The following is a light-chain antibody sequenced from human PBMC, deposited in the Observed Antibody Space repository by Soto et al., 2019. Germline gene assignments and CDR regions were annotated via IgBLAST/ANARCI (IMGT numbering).Light chain of an antibody. V-gene: IGKV3-20*01. J-gene: IGKJ2*01. CDR2: DAS. CDR1: QSGRNVY. Sequence: EIVLTQSPGTLSLSPGERATLSCRASQSGRNVYLAWYQQKPGQAPSLLIYDASNRDTGIPDRFSASGSGTTFTLTIDRLEPEDFAVYYCQQSGSSPRTFGQGTKLEI. CDR3: QQSGSSPRT.